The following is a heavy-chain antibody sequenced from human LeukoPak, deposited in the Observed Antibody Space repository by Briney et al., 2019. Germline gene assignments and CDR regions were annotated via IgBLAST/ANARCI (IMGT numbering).Heavy chain of an antibody. CDR2: ISGSGGST. Sequence: GGSLRLSCAASGFTFSSYAMSWVRQAPGKGLEWVSAISGSGGSTYYADSVKGRFTISRDNSKNTLYLRMNSLRAEDTAVYYCARSAYSSSRPGHWGQGTLVTVSS. J-gene: IGHJ1*01. CDR1: GFTFSSYA. CDR3: ARSAYSSSRPGH. D-gene: IGHD6-13*01. V-gene: IGHV3-23*01.